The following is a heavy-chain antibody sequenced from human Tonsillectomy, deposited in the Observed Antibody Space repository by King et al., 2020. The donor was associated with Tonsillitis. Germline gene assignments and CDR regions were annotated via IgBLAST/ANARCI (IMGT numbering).Heavy chain of an antibody. CDR1: GYRFTSDW. CDR2: IDPTDSYT. D-gene: IGHD2-2*01. Sequence: GQLVQSGAEVKKPGESLRISCKGSGYRFTSDWISWVRQMPGKGLEWMGRIDPTDSYTYYSPSFKGHVTISADKSISTAYLQWSSLKASDTAMYYCARRTCSSTSCYFNYWGQGTLVTVSS. J-gene: IGHJ4*02. V-gene: IGHV5-10-1*03. CDR3: ARRTCSSTSCYFNY.